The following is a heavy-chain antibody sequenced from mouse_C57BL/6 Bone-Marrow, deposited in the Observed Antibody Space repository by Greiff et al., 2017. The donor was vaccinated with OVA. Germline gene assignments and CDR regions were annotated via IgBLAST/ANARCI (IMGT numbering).Heavy chain of an antibody. CDR3: TRDSYDYDDGRYYFDY. Sequence: EVQGVESGEGLVKPGGSLKLSCAASGFTFSSYAMSWVRQTPEKRLEWVAYISSGGDYIYYADTVKGRFTISRDNARNTLYLQMSSLKSEDTAMYYCTRDSYDYDDGRYYFDYWGQGTTLTVSS. V-gene: IGHV5-9-1*02. CDR2: ISSGGDYI. J-gene: IGHJ2*01. D-gene: IGHD2-4*01. CDR1: GFTFSSYA.